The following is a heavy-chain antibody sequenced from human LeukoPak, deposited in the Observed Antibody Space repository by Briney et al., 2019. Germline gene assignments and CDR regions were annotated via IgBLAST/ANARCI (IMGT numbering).Heavy chain of an antibody. CDR1: GGSISSSSYY. CDR3: ARDGTRGYGY. D-gene: IGHD1-1*01. V-gene: IGHV4-39*07. J-gene: IGHJ4*02. Sequence: PSETLSLTCTVSGGSISSSSYYWGWIRQPPGKGLEWIGEINHSGSTNYNPSLKSRVTISVDTSKNQFSLKLSSVTAADTAVYYCARDGTRGYGYWGQGTLVTVSS. CDR2: INHSGST.